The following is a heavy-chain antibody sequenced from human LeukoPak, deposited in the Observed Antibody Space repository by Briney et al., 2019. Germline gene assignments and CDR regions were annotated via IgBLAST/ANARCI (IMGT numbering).Heavy chain of an antibody. CDR2: INHSGST. CDR3: ATGLGSVVVPTAPNWFDP. D-gene: IGHD2-2*01. Sequence: SETLSLTCAVYGGSFSGYYWSWIRQPPGKGLEWIGEINHSGSTNYNPSLKSRVTISVDTSKNQFSLKLSSVTAADTAVYYCATGLGSVVVPTAPNWFDPWGQGTLVTVSS. CDR1: GGSFSGYY. V-gene: IGHV4-34*01. J-gene: IGHJ5*02.